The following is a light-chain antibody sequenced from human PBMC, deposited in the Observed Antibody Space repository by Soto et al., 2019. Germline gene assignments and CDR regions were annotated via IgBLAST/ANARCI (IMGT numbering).Light chain of an antibody. CDR1: PGISNY. V-gene: IGKV1-27*01. J-gene: IGKJ2*01. CDR2: AAS. Sequence: DIQMTQSPSSLSASVGDRVTITCRASPGISNYLAWYQQKPGRVPKLLIYAASTLQSGVPSRFSGSGSGTDFTLTISSLQSEDGATYYCQKFNSAPYTFGQGTKVEIK. CDR3: QKFNSAPYT.